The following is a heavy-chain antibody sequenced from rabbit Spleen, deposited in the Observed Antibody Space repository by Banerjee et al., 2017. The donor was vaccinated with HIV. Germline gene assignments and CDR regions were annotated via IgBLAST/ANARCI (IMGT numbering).Heavy chain of an antibody. V-gene: IGHV1S45*01. Sequence: QEQLVESGGGLVQPEGSLTLTCTASGFSFSSSYYMCWVRQAPGKGLECIACIYGGSSGSTYYASWAKGRFTISKTSSTTVTLQVTRLTAADTATYFCARGSATMTMVIIGYYLSLWGPGTLVTVS. CDR1: GFSFSSSYY. CDR3: ARGSATMTMVIIGYYLSL. J-gene: IGHJ4*01. D-gene: IGHD2-1*01. CDR2: IYGGSSGST.